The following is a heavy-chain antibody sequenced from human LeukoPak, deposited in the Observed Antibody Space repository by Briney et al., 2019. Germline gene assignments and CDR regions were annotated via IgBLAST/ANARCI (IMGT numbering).Heavy chain of an antibody. J-gene: IGHJ4*02. CDR3: NIVGATTGTD. D-gene: IGHD1-26*01. V-gene: IGHV4-39*01. Sequence: SGTLSLTCTVSGGSISSSSYYWGWIRQPPGKGLEWIGSIYYSGSTYYNPSLKSRVTISVDTSKNQFSLKLSSVTAADTAVYYCNIVGATTGTDWGQGTLVTVSS. CDR2: IYYSGST. CDR1: GGSISSSSYY.